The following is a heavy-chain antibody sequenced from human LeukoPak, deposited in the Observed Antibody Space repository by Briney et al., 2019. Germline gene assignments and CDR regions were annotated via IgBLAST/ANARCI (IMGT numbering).Heavy chain of an antibody. D-gene: IGHD3-3*01. CDR1: GFTFDDYA. Sequence: GGSLRLSCAASGFTFDDYAMHWVRQAPGKGLEWVSGISWNSVGIGYADSVKGRFTISRDNAKNPLYLQMNSLRAEDTALYYCARSCRSGYYSGFDYWGQGTLVTVSS. CDR2: ISWNSVGI. CDR3: ARSCRSGYYSGFDY. J-gene: IGHJ4*02. V-gene: IGHV3-9*01.